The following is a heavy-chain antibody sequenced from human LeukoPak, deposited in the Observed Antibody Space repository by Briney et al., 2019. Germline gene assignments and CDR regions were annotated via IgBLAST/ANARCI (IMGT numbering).Heavy chain of an antibody. D-gene: IGHD1-7*01. CDR2: IYRGDNT. J-gene: IGHJ4*02. V-gene: IGHV3-53*01. Sequence: GGSLRLSCAASGFAVSGSYMSWVRQAPGEGLEWVPVIYRGDNTCYADSVKGRFTISRDYFRNTLYLQMNNLRAEDTAVYYCVREVGHDANYDWGQGTPVTVSS. CDR3: VREVGHDANYD. CDR1: GFAVSGSY.